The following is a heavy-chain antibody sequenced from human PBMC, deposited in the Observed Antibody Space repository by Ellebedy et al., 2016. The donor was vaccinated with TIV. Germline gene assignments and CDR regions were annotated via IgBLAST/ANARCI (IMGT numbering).Heavy chain of an antibody. V-gene: IGHV1-2*02. J-gene: IGHJ4*02. D-gene: IGHD1-26*01. Sequence: ASVKVSXXASGYTFTGYYMHWVRQAPGQGLEWMGWINPSSGGTNYAQKFQGRVTMTRDTSISTAYMELSRLRSDDTAVYYCARAPRIVGATTGIDNWGQGTLVTVSS. CDR1: GYTFTGYY. CDR2: INPSSGGT. CDR3: ARAPRIVGATTGIDN.